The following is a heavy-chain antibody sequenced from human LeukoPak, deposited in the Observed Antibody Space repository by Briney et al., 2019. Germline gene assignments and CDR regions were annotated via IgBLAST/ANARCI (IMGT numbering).Heavy chain of an antibody. D-gene: IGHD2-2*01. CDR3: ARDVVVVPVAIHYGMDV. CDR1: GGSFSDYF. J-gene: IGHJ6*02. V-gene: IGHV4-34*01. Sequence: KTSETLSLTCAVYGGSFSDYFWSWIRQPPGKGLEWIGEVNHSGRTYYNPSLKSRVTISVDTSKSEFSLKLSSVTAADTAVYYCARDVVVVPVAIHYGMDVWGQGTTVTVSS. CDR2: VNHSGRT.